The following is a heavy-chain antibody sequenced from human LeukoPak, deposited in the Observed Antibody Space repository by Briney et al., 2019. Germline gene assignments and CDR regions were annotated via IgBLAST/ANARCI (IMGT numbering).Heavy chain of an antibody. Sequence: GGSLRLSCAASGFTFSSYSMNWVRQAPGKGLEWVSSISSRSTYIYYADSVKGRFTISRDNAKNSLYLQMNSLRPVDTAVYYCARDIGDDADGGRDYWGQGTLVTVSS. D-gene: IGHD2-15*01. CDR2: ISSRSTYI. CDR1: GFTFSSYS. J-gene: IGHJ4*02. V-gene: IGHV3-21*01. CDR3: ARDIGDDADGGRDY.